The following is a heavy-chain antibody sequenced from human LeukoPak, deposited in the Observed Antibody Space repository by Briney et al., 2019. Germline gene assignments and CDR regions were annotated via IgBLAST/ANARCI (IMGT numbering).Heavy chain of an antibody. V-gene: IGHV1-2*02. CDR3: VRVSTGWYFDY. J-gene: IGHJ4*02. CDR2: INPNSGAT. D-gene: IGHD6-19*01. CDR1: RYTFTDFSDYY. Sequence: ASVKVSCRASRYTFTDFSDYYIHWVRQAPGQGLEWMGWINPNSGATYYAHKIQGRVTMTRDTSINTAYMELSRLTSDDTVVYFCVRVSTGWYFDYWGQGTLVSVSS.